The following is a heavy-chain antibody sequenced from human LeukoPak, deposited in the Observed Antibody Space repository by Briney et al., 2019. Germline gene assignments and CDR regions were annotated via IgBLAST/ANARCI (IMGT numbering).Heavy chain of an antibody. CDR1: GFTFSDYY. CDR2: ISGSGGST. CDR3: AKGGNAFDI. J-gene: IGHJ3*02. D-gene: IGHD3-16*01. Sequence: PGGSLRLSCAASGFTFSDYYMNWIRQAPGKGLEWVSAISGSGGSTYYADSVKGRFTISRDNSKNTLYLQMNSLRAEDTAVYYCAKGGNAFDIWGQGTMVTVSS. V-gene: IGHV3-23*01.